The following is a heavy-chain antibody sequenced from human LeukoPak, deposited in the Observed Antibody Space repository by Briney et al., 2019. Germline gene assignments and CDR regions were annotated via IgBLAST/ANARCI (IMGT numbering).Heavy chain of an antibody. CDR1: GGSISTYY. J-gene: IGHJ4*02. CDR2: IYYSGST. CDR3: ARGFSSNWYYFDY. Sequence: SETLSLTCTVSGGSISTYYWSWIRQPPGKGLEWIGYIYYSGSTNYNPSLKSRVTISVDSSKNQFSLKLSSVTAADTAVYYCARGFSSNWYYFDYWGQGTLVTVSS. V-gene: IGHV4-59*01. D-gene: IGHD6-13*01.